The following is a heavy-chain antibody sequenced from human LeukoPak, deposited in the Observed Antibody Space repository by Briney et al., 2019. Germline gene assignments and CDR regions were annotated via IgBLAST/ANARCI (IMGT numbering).Heavy chain of an antibody. Sequence: GGSLRLSCAASGFTFRVYEVQWGRQAPGKGVGWVSYISGRGDTIYYANSVKGRFTISRDNARNSLYLQMNRLRSEDTALYYCARGDYYGSQNYTYDIWGQGTMVTVSS. D-gene: IGHD3-10*01. V-gene: IGHV3-48*03. CDR1: GFTFRVYE. CDR2: ISGRGDTI. CDR3: ARGDYYGSQNYTYDI. J-gene: IGHJ3*02.